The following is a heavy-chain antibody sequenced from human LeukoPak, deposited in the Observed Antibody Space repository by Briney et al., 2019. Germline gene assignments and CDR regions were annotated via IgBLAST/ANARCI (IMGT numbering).Heavy chain of an antibody. V-gene: IGHV1-2*02. CDR1: GYTFTGHY. D-gene: IGHD3/OR15-3a*01. Sequence: VASVKVSCKASGYTFTGHYIFWVRQAPGQGLEWMGWINPNSGATNYPHKPQGRVTMTRDTSINTAHMELGRRISHDTAVDFCTGEDWWGQGTPVTVSS. CDR2: INPNSGAT. J-gene: IGHJ4*02. CDR3: TGEDW.